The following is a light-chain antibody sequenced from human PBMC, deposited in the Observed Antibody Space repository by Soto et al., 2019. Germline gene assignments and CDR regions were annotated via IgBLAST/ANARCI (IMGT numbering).Light chain of an antibody. CDR2: DVS. V-gene: IGLV2-14*01. CDR3: SSYTSSSTLGV. Sequence: HCVLTQPASVSGSPGQSITISCTGTSSDVGGYNYVSWYQQHPGKAPKLMIYDVSNRPSGVSNRFSGSKSGNTASLTISGLQAEDEADYYCSSYTSSSTLGVFGGGTKVTVL. J-gene: IGLJ2*01. CDR1: SSDVGGYNY.